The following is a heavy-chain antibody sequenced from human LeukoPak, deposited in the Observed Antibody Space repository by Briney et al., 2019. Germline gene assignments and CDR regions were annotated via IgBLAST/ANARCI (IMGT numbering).Heavy chain of an antibody. Sequence: SETLSLTCAVYGGSFSGYYWSWVRQPPGKGLEWVGEINHSGSTNYNPSLKSRVTISVDTSKNQFSLKLTSLPAAHTAVYYCPRIPHRGIYCSSTSCYRDPYYYGMDVWGQGTTVTVSS. V-gene: IGHV4-34*01. D-gene: IGHD2-2*02. CDR2: INHSGST. CDR3: PRIPHRGIYCSSTSCYRDPYYYGMDV. CDR1: GGSFSGYY. J-gene: IGHJ6*02.